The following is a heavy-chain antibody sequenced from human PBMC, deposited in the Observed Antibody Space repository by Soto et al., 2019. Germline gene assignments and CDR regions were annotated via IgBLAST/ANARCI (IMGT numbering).Heavy chain of an antibody. V-gene: IGHV4-59*12. D-gene: IGHD3-22*01. CDR3: ARGGSSGYYHDNAFDI. J-gene: IGHJ3*02. Sequence: PSETLSLTCTVSGGSISGYYWSWIRQPPGKGLEWIGYIYYAGSTYYNPSLKSRVTISVDTSKNQFSLKLSSVTAADTAVYYCARGGSSGYYHDNAFDIWGQGTMVTVSS. CDR1: GGSISGYY. CDR2: IYYAGST.